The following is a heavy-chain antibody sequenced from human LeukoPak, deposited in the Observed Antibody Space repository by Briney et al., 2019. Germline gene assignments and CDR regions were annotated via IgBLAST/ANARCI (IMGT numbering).Heavy chain of an antibody. CDR1: GGSVSSHY. D-gene: IGHD4-17*01. CDR2: VYHSGST. V-gene: IGHV4-59*02. J-gene: IGHJ4*02. Sequence: SETLSLTCTVSGGSVSSHYWSWIRQPPGKALEWIGYVYHSGSTKFNPSVESRATISIDTSKNQFSLKVTSVTAADTAVYYCARGNTVTDYFDYWGQGTLVCVSS. CDR3: ARGNTVTDYFDY.